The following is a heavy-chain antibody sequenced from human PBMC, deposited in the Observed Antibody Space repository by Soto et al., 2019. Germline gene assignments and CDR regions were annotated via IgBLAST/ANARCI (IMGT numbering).Heavy chain of an antibody. CDR2: ISYDGNKK. Sequence: QVQLVESGGGVVQPGKSLRLSCAASGFTLSSYSMHWVRQAPGKGLEWVGVISYDGNKKYYGDSVKGRFSISRDTSKNPVNLQMNSLRPEDTAVYYCARSTAVAGLDYWGQGTLVTVSS. CDR3: ARSTAVAGLDY. CDR1: GFTLSSYS. D-gene: IGHD6-19*01. V-gene: IGHV3-30-3*01. J-gene: IGHJ4*02.